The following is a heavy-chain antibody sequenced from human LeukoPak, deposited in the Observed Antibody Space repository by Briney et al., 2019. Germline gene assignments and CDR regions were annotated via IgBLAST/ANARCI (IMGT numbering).Heavy chain of an antibody. D-gene: IGHD2-2*01. V-gene: IGHV3-9*01. Sequence: GGSLRLSCAASGFTFGDYAMHWVRQAPGKGLEWVSGISWNSDSIGYADSVKGRFTISRDNAKNSLYLQMNSLRVEDTAMYYCARGYCSSTTCPGDYWGPGTLVTVSS. CDR2: ISWNSDSI. CDR3: ARGYCSSTTCPGDY. CDR1: GFTFGDYA. J-gene: IGHJ4*02.